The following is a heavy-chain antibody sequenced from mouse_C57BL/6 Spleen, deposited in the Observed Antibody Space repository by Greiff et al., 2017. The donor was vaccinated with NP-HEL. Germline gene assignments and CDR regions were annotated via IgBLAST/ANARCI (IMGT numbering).Heavy chain of an antibody. V-gene: IGHV7-3*01. CDR3: ARNYGSSYDYAMDY. Sequence: EVQRVESGGGLVQPGGSLSLSCAASGFTFTDYYMSWVRQPPGKALEWLGFIRNKANGYTTEYSASVKGRFTISRDNSQSILYLQMNALRAEDSATYYCARNYGSSYDYAMDYWGQGTSVTVSS. J-gene: IGHJ4*01. CDR1: GFTFTDYY. D-gene: IGHD1-1*01. CDR2: IRNKANGYTT.